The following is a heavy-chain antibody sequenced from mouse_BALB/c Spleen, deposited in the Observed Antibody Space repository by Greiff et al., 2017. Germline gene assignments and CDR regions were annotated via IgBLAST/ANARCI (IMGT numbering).Heavy chain of an antibody. CDR1: GYAFSSYW. CDR2: IYPGDGDT. V-gene: IGHV1-80*01. D-gene: IGHD2-4*01. CDR3: ARVHDYDVNWYFEV. J-gene: IGHJ1*01. Sequence: QVQLQQSGAELVRPGSSVKISCKASGYAFSSYWLNWVKLRPGQGLEWIGKIYPGDGDTNYNGKFKGKATLTTDKSSSTAYMQLSSLTSEDSAVYFCARVHDYDVNWYFEVWGAGTTVTVSS.